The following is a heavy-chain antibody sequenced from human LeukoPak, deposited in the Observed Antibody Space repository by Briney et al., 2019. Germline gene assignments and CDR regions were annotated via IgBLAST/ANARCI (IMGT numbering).Heavy chain of an antibody. D-gene: IGHD6-13*01. J-gene: IGHJ4*02. CDR2: IIVYNGDT. V-gene: IGHV1-18*01. CDR1: DYIFTNYA. Sequence: ASVKVSCKASDYIFTNYAISWVRQAPGQGLEWMGWIIVYNGDTNYAQNLQGRVTMTTDTSTSTAYMELRSLRSDDTAVYYCARDGLGTAVDYWGQGTLVSVSS. CDR3: ARDGLGTAVDY.